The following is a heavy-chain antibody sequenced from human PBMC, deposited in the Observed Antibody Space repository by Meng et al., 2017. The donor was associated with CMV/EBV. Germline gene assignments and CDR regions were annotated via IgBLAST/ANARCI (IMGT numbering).Heavy chain of an antibody. D-gene: IGHD7-27*01. J-gene: IGHJ4*02. CDR1: GFTFSHFW. CDR2: INTDGRFT. CDR3: GRDLTGERDQ. V-gene: IGHV3-74*03. Sequence: EVQLVESGGGIVWPGGSLRLSSEDSGFTFSHFWMHWVRQVPGEGPVWVSRINTDGRFTSYADSVKGRFTISRDNAKNTLYLHMHGLRVADSAVYYCGRDLTGERDQWGQGTLVTVSS.